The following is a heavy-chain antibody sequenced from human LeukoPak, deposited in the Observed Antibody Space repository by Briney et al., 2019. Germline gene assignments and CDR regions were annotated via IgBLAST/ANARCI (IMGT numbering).Heavy chain of an antibody. Sequence: SETLSLTCTVSGGSITSYHWSWIRQSPGRGLEWIGYISYSGSTNYNPSLQSRVTISIDTFKNQFSLKLSSVTAADTAVYYCASGGYCSTTTCYPNWFDPWGQGTLVTVSS. CDR1: GGSITSYH. V-gene: IGHV4-59*01. CDR3: ASGGYCSTTTCYPNWFDP. J-gene: IGHJ5*02. CDR2: ISYSGST. D-gene: IGHD2-2*01.